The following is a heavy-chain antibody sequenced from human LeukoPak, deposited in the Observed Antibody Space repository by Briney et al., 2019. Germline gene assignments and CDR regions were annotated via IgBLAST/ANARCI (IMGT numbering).Heavy chain of an antibody. CDR3: ARERQDTIIHSGAFDI. Sequence: PGGSLRLSCAASGFTFSTYFMHWVRQAPGKGLEWVSDIASDGSHTFYLESVKGRFTISRDNSKNTLYLQMNSLRAEDTAVYFCARERQDTIIHSGAFDIWGQGTMVTVSS. CDR1: GFTFSTYF. V-gene: IGHV3-30-3*01. CDR2: IASDGSHT. D-gene: IGHD3-10*01. J-gene: IGHJ3*02.